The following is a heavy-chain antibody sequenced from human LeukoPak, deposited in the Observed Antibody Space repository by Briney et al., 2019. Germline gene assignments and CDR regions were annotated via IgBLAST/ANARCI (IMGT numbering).Heavy chain of an antibody. CDR3: AKEVRGSSWTGFDY. D-gene: IGHD6-13*01. V-gene: IGHV3-43*01. CDR2: INKGGDRT. Sequence: GGSLRLSCAASGFTFDDYSIHWVRQPPGKGLEWVSLINKGGDRTYYADSVEGRFTISRDNSKNSLFLQMNSLKTEDTALYYCAKEVRGSSWTGFDYWGQGTLVTVSS. CDR1: GFTFDDYS. J-gene: IGHJ4*02.